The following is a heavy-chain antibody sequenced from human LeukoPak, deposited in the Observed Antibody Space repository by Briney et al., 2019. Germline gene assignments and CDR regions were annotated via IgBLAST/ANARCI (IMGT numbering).Heavy chain of an antibody. V-gene: IGHV1-18*01. CDR3: ARVVSTAMVTPDFDY. J-gene: IGHJ4*02. CDR1: GYTFTSYG. D-gene: IGHD5-18*01. CDR2: ISAYNGNT. Sequence: ASVKVSCKASGYTFTSYGISWVRQAPGQGLEWMGWISAYNGNTNYAQKLQGRVTMTTDTSTSTAYMELRSLRSGDTAVYYCARVVSTAMVTPDFDYWGQGTLVTVSS.